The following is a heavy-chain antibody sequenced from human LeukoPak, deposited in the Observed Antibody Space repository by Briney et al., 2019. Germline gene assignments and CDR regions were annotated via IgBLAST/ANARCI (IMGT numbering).Heavy chain of an antibody. Sequence: ASVKVSCKASGYSFTSYGISWVRQAPGQGLEWMGWINTYNGNTNYAQNVQGRVTMTTDTATSTAYMELRSLRSDDTAVYFCARVITMVRGVILPVSGFDYWDQGTLVTVSS. CDR3: ARVITMVRGVILPVSGFDY. CDR1: GYSFTSYG. D-gene: IGHD3-10*01. V-gene: IGHV1-18*04. CDR2: INTYNGNT. J-gene: IGHJ4*02.